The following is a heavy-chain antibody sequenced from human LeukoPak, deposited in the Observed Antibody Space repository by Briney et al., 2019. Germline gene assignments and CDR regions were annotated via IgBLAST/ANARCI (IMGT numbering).Heavy chain of an antibody. D-gene: IGHD2-8*01. V-gene: IGHV1-2*02. J-gene: IGHJ4*02. Sequence: ASVTVSCTASGYTFTDYYMHWVRQAPGQGLEGMGWVNPNSGGKNYAHKFQGRVTITRDKSNSTAYMELYSLRPDDTAVYYCARYPPGVRYGRPIFDFWGQGTLVTGSS. CDR2: VNPNSGGK. CDR1: GYTFTDYY. CDR3: ARYPPGVRYGRPIFDF.